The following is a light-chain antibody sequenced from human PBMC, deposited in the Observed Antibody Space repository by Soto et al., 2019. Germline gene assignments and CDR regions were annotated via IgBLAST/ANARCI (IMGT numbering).Light chain of an antibody. CDR1: STDVDGYNY. CDR2: DSS. Sequence: TRPASVSRSPGQSYTISCTGTSTDVDGYNYVSRYQQHPCEAPKLMIYDSSNRPPGVSNRFYGFNSRHPASLTLCWLQFEDETDYYCSSRTRSSTHAFGTRTNVHVL. J-gene: IGLJ1*01. V-gene: IGLV2-14*01. CDR3: SSRTRSSTHA.